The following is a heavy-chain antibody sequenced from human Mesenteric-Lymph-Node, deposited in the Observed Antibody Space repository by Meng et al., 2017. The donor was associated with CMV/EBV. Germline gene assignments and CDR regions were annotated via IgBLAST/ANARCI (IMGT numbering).Heavy chain of an antibody. Sequence: SETLSLTCTVSGGSVSSGSYYWSWIRQPPGKGLEWIGYIYYSGSTNYNPSIKSRVTISVDTSKNQFSLKLSSVTAADTAVYYCASEGYYDFWSGYYTSGGMDVWGQGTTVTVSS. CDR1: GGSVSSGSYY. V-gene: IGHV4-61*01. J-gene: IGHJ6*02. D-gene: IGHD3-3*01. CDR2: IYYSGST. CDR3: ASEGYYDFWSGYYTSGGMDV.